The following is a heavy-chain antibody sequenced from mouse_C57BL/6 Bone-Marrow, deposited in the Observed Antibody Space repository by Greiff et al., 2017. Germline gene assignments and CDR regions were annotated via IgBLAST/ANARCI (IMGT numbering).Heavy chain of an antibody. CDR2: IDPETGGT. CDR3: TSRYYGSSYYVDY. D-gene: IGHD1-1*01. V-gene: IGHV1-15*01. J-gene: IGHJ2*01. CDR1: GYTFTDYE. Sequence: QVQLKQSGAELVRPGASVTLSCKASGYTFTDYEMHWVKQTPVHGLEWIGAIDPETGGTAYNQKFKGKAILTADKSSSTAYMELRSLTSEDSAVYYCTSRYYGSSYYVDYWGEGTTRTVSS.